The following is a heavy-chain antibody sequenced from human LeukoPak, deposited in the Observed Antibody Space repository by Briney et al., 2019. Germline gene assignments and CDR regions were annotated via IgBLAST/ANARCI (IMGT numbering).Heavy chain of an antibody. CDR2: IFFTGST. CDR1: GDAITSGDDY. J-gene: IGHJ4*02. CDR3: ARGDYTVLAGSPFDL. D-gene: IGHD6-19*01. Sequence: KASQTLSLTCSVSGDAITSGDDYWRWIRQSPGKGLQWIGYIFFTGSTYYNPSLGSRFTISLDAPKNQFPLRLNSVTAADTAVYYCARGDYTVLAGSPFDLWGRGTLVTVSS. V-gene: IGHV4-30-4*01.